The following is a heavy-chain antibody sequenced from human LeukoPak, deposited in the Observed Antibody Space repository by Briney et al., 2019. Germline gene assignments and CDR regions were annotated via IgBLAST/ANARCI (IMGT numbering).Heavy chain of an antibody. Sequence: ASVKVSCKASGDTFSSYYMHWVRQAPGQGLEWMGIITPSGDSKNYAQKFQGRVTMTRDTSTSTVYMELSSLRSEDTAVYYCAREGFHGRELFPTFDYWGQGTLVTVSS. D-gene: IGHD3-10*01. V-gene: IGHV1-46*01. CDR2: ITPSGDSK. CDR1: GDTFSSYY. J-gene: IGHJ4*02. CDR3: AREGFHGRELFPTFDY.